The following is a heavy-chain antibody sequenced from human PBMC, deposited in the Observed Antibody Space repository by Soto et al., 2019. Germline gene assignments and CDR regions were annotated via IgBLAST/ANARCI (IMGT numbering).Heavy chain of an antibody. CDR3: ARDLAVAGPFDY. CDR1: GGSISSYY. Sequence: QVQLQESGPGLVKPSETLSLTCTVSGGSISSYYWSWIRQPPGKGLEWIGYIYYSGSTNYNPSLRSRVTISVDTSKTQFSLKLSSVTAADTAVYYCARDLAVAGPFDYWGQGTLGTVSS. V-gene: IGHV4-59*01. CDR2: IYYSGST. D-gene: IGHD6-19*01. J-gene: IGHJ4*02.